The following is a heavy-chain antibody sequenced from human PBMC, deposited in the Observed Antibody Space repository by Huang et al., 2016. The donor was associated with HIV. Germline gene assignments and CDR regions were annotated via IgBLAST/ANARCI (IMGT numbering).Heavy chain of an antibody. Sequence: EVQLVESGGGLVKPGGSLRLSCEATGFRFSSYSMNWVRQAPGKGLEWVSSMTARRSFMNYADSLKGRFTVSRDNGKNSLYLQIDNLRAEDTAIYYCARLGYHNDGRGFSNAFDIWGPGTVVTVFS. J-gene: IGHJ3*02. D-gene: IGHD3-22*01. V-gene: IGHV3-21*06. CDR3: ARLGYHNDGRGFSNAFDI. CDR2: MTARRSFM. CDR1: GFRFSSYS.